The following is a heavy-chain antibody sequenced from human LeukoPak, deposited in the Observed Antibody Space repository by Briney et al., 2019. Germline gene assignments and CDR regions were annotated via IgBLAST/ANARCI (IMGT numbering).Heavy chain of an antibody. CDR3: ARAHSYDFWSGYYFSPEVAFDI. CDR2: IKQDGSEK. Sequence: GGSLRLSCAASGFTFSSYWMSWVRQAPGKGLEWVANIKQDGSEKYYVDSVKGRFTISRDNAKNSLYLRMNSLRAEDTAVYYCARAHSYDFWSGYYFSPEVAFDIWGQGTMVTVSS. CDR1: GFTFSSYW. J-gene: IGHJ3*02. D-gene: IGHD3-3*01. V-gene: IGHV3-7*03.